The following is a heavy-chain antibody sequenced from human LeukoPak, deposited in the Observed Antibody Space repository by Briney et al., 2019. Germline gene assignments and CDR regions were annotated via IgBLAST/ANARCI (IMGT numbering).Heavy chain of an antibody. Sequence: ASVKVSCKASGYTFTSYAMHWVRQAPGQRLEWMGWINAGNGNTKYSQKFQGRVTITRDTSASTAYMELSSLRSEDTAVYYCARGGVVAGRGVIPLYYYYYGMDVWGQGTTVTVSS. CDR1: GYTFTSYA. CDR2: INAGNGNT. J-gene: IGHJ6*02. D-gene: IGHD3-10*01. CDR3: ARGGVVAGRGVIPLYYYYYGMDV. V-gene: IGHV1-3*01.